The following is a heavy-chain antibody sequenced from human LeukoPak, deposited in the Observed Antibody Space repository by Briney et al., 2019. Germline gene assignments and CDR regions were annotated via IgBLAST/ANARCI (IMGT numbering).Heavy chain of an antibody. Sequence: GRSLRLSCAASGFTFDDYAMHWVRQAPGKGLEWVSGISWNSGSIVYADSVKGRFTISRDNAKNSLYLQMNSLRAEDMALYYCAKGIYGDSRGNAFDIWGQGTMVTVSS. D-gene: IGHD4-17*01. CDR1: GFTFDDYA. CDR2: ISWNSGSI. V-gene: IGHV3-9*03. J-gene: IGHJ3*02. CDR3: AKGIYGDSRGNAFDI.